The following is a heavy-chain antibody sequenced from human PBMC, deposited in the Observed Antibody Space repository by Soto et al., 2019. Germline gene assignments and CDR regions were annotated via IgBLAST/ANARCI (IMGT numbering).Heavy chain of an antibody. J-gene: IGHJ5*02. Sequence: QVQLVESGGGVVQPGRSLRLSCAASGFTFSSYDMHWVRQAPGKGLEWVAVISYDGSNEYSAHSVKGRFTISRDNSKTTLSLQMDSLSPEDTAVYSCAKQYFWGALDLWGQGTLVTVSS. V-gene: IGHV3-30*18. CDR1: GFTFSSYD. CDR3: AKQYFWGALDL. CDR2: ISYDGSNE. D-gene: IGHD7-27*01.